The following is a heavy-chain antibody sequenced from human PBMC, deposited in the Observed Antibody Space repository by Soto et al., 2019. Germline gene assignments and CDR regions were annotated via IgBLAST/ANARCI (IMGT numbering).Heavy chain of an antibody. V-gene: IGHV4-4*02. CDR1: GDSVSNNDW. CDR3: ARLGGYYQALDT. CDR2: IHHSGST. D-gene: IGHD3-22*01. Sequence: SETLSLTCAVSGDSVSNNDWWSWVRQPPGTGLEWIGEIHHSGSTNYNPSLKSRITISVDKSKNQLSLELSSVTAADTAVYYCARLGGYYQALDTWGQGALVT. J-gene: IGHJ5*02.